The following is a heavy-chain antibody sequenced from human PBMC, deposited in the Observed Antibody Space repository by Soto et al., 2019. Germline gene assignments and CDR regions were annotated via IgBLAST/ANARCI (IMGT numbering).Heavy chain of an antibody. V-gene: IGHV4-31*03. J-gene: IGHJ3*02. Sequence: PSETLSLTCTVSGASISSSDYYWNWIRQHPGKGLEWIGFIFYSGSTYYNPSLKSRLTMSVHTSRNQFSLRLSSVTAADTAVYYCARDRYSRGRGYCTRTSCLGVDASGIWGQGTLVTVSS. CDR2: IFYSGST. CDR3: ARDRYSRGRGYCTRTSCLGVDASGI. CDR1: GASISSSDYY. D-gene: IGHD2-2*01.